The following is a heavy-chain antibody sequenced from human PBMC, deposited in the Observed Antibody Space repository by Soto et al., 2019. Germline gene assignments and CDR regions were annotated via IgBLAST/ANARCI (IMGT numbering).Heavy chain of an antibody. CDR1: GGSFSGDY. CDR3: ARGRRSMVRGPDYYYGIDV. J-gene: IGHJ6*02. V-gene: IGHV4-34*01. Sequence: SETLSLTWAVYGGSFSGDYWSWIRQPPGKGLEWIGEINHSGSTNYNPSLKSRVTISVDTSKNQFSLKLSSVTAADTAVYYCARGRRSMVRGPDYYYGIDVWGQGTTVTVSS. CDR2: INHSGST. D-gene: IGHD3-10*01.